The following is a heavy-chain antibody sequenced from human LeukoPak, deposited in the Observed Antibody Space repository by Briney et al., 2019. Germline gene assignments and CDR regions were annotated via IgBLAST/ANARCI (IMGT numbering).Heavy chain of an antibody. V-gene: IGHV3-13*01. CDR1: AFTFSTYD. CDR3: IRGGIQVSGIDAFDI. D-gene: IGHD5/OR15-5a*01. J-gene: IGHJ3*02. Sequence: PGGSLSFYSAASAFTFSTYDRHWVGQAPGRGLKGASASGIAGDTYYPDSVKGRFTISRGNAKNSMYLQMNSLKDGDTAVYYCIRGGIQVSGIDAFDIWGQGTMVTVSS. CDR2: SGIAGDT.